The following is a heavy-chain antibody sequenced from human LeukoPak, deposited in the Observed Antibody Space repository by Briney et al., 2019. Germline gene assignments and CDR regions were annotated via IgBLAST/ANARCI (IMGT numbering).Heavy chain of an antibody. CDR1: GFTFSTFP. CDR2: ISRNGDTT. J-gene: IGHJ3*02. V-gene: IGHV3-64D*06. Sequence: PGGSLRLSCSASGFTFSTFPMHWVRQAPREGLEYFSAISRNGDTTYYADSVKGRFTISRDNSKNTLYLQMSSLRPEDTAVYYCVKALTDDAFDIWGQGTMVTVSS. CDR3: VKALTDDAFDI.